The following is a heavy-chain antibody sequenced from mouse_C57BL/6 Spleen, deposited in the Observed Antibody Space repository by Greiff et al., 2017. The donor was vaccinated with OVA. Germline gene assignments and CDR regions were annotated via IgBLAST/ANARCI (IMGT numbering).Heavy chain of an antibody. V-gene: IGHV7-3*01. CDR2: IRNKANGYTT. CDR1: GFTFTDYY. D-gene: IGHD4-1*01. CDR3: ARYTGGTDCDV. J-gene: IGHJ1*03. Sequence: DVQLQESGGGLVQPGGSLSLSCAASGFTFTDYYMSWVRQPPGKALEWLGFIRNKANGYTTEYSASVKGRFTISRDNSQSILYLQMNALRAEDSATYYCARYTGGTDCDVWGTGTTVTVSS.